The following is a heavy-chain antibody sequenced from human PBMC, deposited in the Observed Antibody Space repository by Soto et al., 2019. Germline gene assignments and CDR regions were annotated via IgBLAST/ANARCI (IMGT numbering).Heavy chain of an antibody. J-gene: IGHJ4*02. Sequence: EVQLVESGGGLVQPGGSLRLSCAASGFTFSSYWMHWVRQAPGKGLVWVSRINSDGSSTSYADSVKGRFTISRDNAKNALYLQMNRLRVEDTAVYYCASHSIFYGGNFLGGYWGQGTLVTVSS. CDR3: ASHSIFYGGNFLGGY. V-gene: IGHV3-74*01. CDR1: GFTFSSYW. D-gene: IGHD2-21*02. CDR2: INSDGSST.